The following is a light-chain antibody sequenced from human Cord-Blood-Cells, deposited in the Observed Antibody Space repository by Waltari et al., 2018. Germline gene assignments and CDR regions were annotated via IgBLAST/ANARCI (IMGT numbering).Light chain of an antibody. V-gene: IGLV2-11*01. CDR1: SSDVGGYNY. Sequence: QSALTQPRSVSGSPGQSVTLSCTGTSSDVGGYNYVPWYQQHPGKAPKLMIYDVSKRPSGVPDRFSGSKSGNTASLTISGLQAEDEADYYCCSYAGSYTYWVFGGGTKLTVL. CDR3: CSYAGSYTYWV. J-gene: IGLJ3*02. CDR2: DVS.